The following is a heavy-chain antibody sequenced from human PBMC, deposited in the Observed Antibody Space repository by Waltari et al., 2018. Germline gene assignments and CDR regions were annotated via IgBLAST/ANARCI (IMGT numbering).Heavy chain of an antibody. CDR3: ARQDIAFGVDY. CDR1: GVSISSPSHY. CDR2: TYYSGTT. Sequence: QLQLQASAPGLEKHSEPLSLSCTVSGVSISSPSHYCVRLRQPPGKGLEWFGATYYSGTTYYSRSLRSRATISVDTSKNQFSLRLNSVTAADAAVYYCARQDIAFGVDYWGQGTLVTVSS. J-gene: IGHJ4*02. D-gene: IGHD3-10*01. V-gene: IGHV4-39*01.